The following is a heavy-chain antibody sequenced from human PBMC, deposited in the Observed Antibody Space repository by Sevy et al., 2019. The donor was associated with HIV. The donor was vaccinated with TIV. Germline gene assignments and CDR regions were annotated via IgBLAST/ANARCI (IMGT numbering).Heavy chain of an antibody. J-gene: IGHJ6*02. D-gene: IGHD2-21*01. CDR1: GGSFSGYY. CDR3: ARDGRGGDCYSCGMDV. CDR2: INHSGCT. Sequence: SETLSLTCAVYGGSFSGYYWSWIRQPPGKGLEWIGEINHSGCTNYNPSLKSRVTISVDTSKNQFSLKLSSVTAADTAVSYCARDGRGGDCYSCGMDVWGQGTTVTVSS. V-gene: IGHV4-34*01.